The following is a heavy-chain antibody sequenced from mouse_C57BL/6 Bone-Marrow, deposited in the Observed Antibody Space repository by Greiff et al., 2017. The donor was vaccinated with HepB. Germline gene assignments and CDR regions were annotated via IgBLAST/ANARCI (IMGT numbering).Heavy chain of an antibody. J-gene: IGHJ2*01. CDR2: INPGSGGT. V-gene: IGHV1-54*01. CDR1: GYAFTNYL. CDR3: ARWNYGNPDY. D-gene: IGHD2-1*01. Sequence: VQLQESGAELVRPGTSVKVSCKASGYAFTNYLIEWVKQRPGQGLEWIGVINPGSGGTNYNEKFKGKATLTADKSSSTAYMQLSSLTSEDSAVYFCARWNYGNPDYWGQGTTLTVSS.